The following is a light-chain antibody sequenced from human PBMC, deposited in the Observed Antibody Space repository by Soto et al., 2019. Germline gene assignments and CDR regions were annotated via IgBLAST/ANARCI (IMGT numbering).Light chain of an antibody. CDR3: QQYNSYWGT. CDR2: DAS. J-gene: IGKJ1*01. Sequence: DIQMTQSPSTLSASVGDRVTITCRASQSISSWLAWYQQKQGKAPKLLIYDASSLESGVPSRFSGSGSGTEFTLTISSPQPDDFASYYCQQYNSYWGTFGQGTKVDIK. CDR1: QSISSW. V-gene: IGKV1-5*01.